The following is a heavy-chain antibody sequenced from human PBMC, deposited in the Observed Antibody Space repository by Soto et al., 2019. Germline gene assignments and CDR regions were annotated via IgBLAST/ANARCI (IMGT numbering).Heavy chain of an antibody. D-gene: IGHD6-6*01. CDR3: ARHRRPLKYSSSSNDAFDI. Sequence: GESLKISCKGSGYSFTSYWIGWVRQMPGKGLEWMGIIYPGDSDTRYSPSFQGQVTITADKSISTAYLQWSSLKASDTAMYYCARHRRPLKYSSSSNDAFDIWGQGTMVTVSS. J-gene: IGHJ3*02. CDR2: IYPGDSDT. V-gene: IGHV5-51*01. CDR1: GYSFTSYW.